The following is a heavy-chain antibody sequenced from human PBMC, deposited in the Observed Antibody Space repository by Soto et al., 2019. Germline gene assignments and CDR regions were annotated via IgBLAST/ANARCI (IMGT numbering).Heavy chain of an antibody. CDR1: GYSISSGYY. V-gene: IGHV4-38-2*01. CDR2: IYHSGST. D-gene: IGHD2-21*02. Sequence: PSETLSLTCAVSGYSISSGYYWGWIRQPPGKGLEWIGSIYHSGSTYYNPSLKSRVTISVDTSKNQFSLKLSSVTAADTAVYYCARSRPRCGGDCYSGAFDIWGQGTMVTVSS. CDR3: ARSRPRCGGDCYSGAFDI. J-gene: IGHJ3*02.